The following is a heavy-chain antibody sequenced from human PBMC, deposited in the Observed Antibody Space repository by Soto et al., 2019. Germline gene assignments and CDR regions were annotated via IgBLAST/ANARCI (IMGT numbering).Heavy chain of an antibody. V-gene: IGHV5-51*01. CDR2: IYPGDSDT. Sequence: EVQLVQSGAEVKKPGESLKISCKGSGYSFTSYWIGWVRQMPGKGLEWMGIIYPGDSDTRYSPSFQGQVTISADKSISTAYLQWSSLKASDTAMYYCARHASVSSGLYDGERIFDYWGQGTLVTVSS. CDR3: ARHASVSSGLYDGERIFDY. CDR1: GYSFTSYW. D-gene: IGHD6-19*01. J-gene: IGHJ4*02.